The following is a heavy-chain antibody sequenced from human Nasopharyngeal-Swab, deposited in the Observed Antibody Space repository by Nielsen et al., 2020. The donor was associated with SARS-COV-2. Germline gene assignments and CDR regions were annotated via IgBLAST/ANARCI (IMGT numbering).Heavy chain of an antibody. CDR3: AKDRAASAFDI. CDR1: GFSFSSYA. CDR2: VTGNGMNT. Sequence: GESLKISCAASGFSFSSYAMNWVRQAPGKGLEWVSLVTGNGMNTYYADSVKGRFTISRDNSKNTLYLQMNSLRAEDQAEYYCAKDRAASAFDIWGQGTMVTVSS. V-gene: IGHV3-23*01. D-gene: IGHD2-15*01. J-gene: IGHJ3*02.